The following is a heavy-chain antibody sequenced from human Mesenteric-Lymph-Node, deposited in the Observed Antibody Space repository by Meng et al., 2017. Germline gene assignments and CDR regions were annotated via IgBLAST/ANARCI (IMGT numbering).Heavy chain of an antibody. CDR1: GGSISSSNYC. Sequence: QLQLQESGPGLVKPSETLSLTGTVSGGSISSSNYCWDWIRQPPGKGLEWIGAIYHSGSTSYNPSLQSRVTMFVDTSKNQFSLMLTSVTATDTAVYYCARRRGGSGRDCWGQGTLVTVSS. D-gene: IGHD3-10*01. V-gene: IGHV4-39*01. CDR2: IYHSGST. J-gene: IGHJ4*02. CDR3: ARRRGGSGRDC.